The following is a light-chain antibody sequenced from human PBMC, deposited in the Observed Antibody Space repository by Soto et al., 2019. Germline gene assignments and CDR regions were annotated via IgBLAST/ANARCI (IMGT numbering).Light chain of an antibody. CDR1: SSGVGGYNY. CDR3: SSYAGSYTLYV. V-gene: IGLV2-11*01. CDR2: DVS. J-gene: IGLJ1*01. Sequence: QSALTQPRSVSGSPGQSVTISCTGTSSGVGGYNYVSWYQPHPGKAPKLMIYDVSKRPAGVPDRFSGSKSGNTASLTISGLQAADETDYYCSSYAGSYTLYVFATGTKLTVL.